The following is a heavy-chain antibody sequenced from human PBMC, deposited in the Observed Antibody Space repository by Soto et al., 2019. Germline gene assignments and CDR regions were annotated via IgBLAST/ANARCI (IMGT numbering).Heavy chain of an antibody. CDR3: AKSVWSGYYPLYYMDV. CDR2: ISGSGGST. J-gene: IGHJ6*03. CDR1: GFTFSSYA. V-gene: IGHV3-23*01. Sequence: EVQLLESGGGSVQPGGSLRLSCAASGFTFSSYAMSWVRQAPGKGLEWVSAISGSGGSTYYADSVKGRFTISRDNSKNTLYLQMNSLRAEDTAVYYCAKSVWSGYYPLYYMDVWGKGTTVTVSS. D-gene: IGHD3-3*01.